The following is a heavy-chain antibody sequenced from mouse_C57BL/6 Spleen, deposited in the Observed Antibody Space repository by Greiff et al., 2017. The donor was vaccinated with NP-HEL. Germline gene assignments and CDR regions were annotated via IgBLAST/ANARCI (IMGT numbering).Heavy chain of an antibody. J-gene: IGHJ1*03. D-gene: IGHD4-1*01. Sequence: EVKLQESGPELVKPGASVKMSCKASGYTFTDYNMHWVKQSHGKSLEWIGYINPNNGGTSYNQKFKGKATLTVNKSSSTAYMELRSLTSEDSAVYYCARNWDYWYFDVWGTGTTVTVSS. CDR2: INPNNGGT. CDR3: ARNWDYWYFDV. V-gene: IGHV1-22*01. CDR1: GYTFTDYN.